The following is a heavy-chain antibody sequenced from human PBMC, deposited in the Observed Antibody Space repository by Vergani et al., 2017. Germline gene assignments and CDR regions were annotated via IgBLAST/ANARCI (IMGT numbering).Heavy chain of an antibody. Sequence: QVQLVESGGGVVQRWGSLRLSCSTSGCTLSNYDMQWIRQGPGKGLEFVAFIQFDGSNQYYADSVKGRFTRSRDFSKNTLYLQMNSLRTDDTATYYCAKHFRGWGIDYWGQGTQVIVSS. D-gene: IGHD3-16*01. CDR2: IQFDGSNQ. J-gene: IGHJ4*02. CDR3: AKHFRGWGIDY. V-gene: IGHV3-30*02. CDR1: GCTLSNYD.